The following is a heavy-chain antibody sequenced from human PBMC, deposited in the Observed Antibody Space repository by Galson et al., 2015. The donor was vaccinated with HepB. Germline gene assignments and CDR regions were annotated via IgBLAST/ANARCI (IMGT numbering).Heavy chain of an antibody. D-gene: IGHD3-16*01. CDR1: GFRFSSYG. V-gene: IGHV3-23*01. J-gene: IGHJ4*02. CDR2: ISGDGGRI. CDR3: AKVGVMASNVPWDLHY. Sequence: SLRLSCAASGFRFSSYGMTWVLQVPGKGLEWVSSISGDGGRIYIADSVKGRFTISRDNSKNTVYLQMSGLRATDTAVYYCAKVGVMASNVPWDLHYWGQGTLVTVSS.